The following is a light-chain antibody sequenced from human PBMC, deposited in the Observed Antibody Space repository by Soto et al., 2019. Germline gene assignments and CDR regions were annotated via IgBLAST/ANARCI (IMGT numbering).Light chain of an antibody. J-gene: IGLJ2*01. CDR1: NLGEKY. CDR2: QDA. V-gene: IGLV3-1*01. Sequence: YELTQPPSVSVSPGQTAIMSCSGDNLGEKYVCWYQQKPGQSPVLVMYQDARRPSGIPERFSGSNSGNTATLTITGTQAMDEAVYYCQAYDTATLFGGGTKLTVL. CDR3: QAYDTATL.